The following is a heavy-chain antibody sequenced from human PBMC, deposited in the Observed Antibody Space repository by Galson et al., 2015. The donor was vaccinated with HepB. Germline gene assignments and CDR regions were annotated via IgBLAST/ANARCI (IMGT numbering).Heavy chain of an antibody. D-gene: IGHD6-19*01. CDR3: ARHMGQWLVGVDY. V-gene: IGHV4-59*08. Sequence: ETLSLTCTAAGGSISSYYWSWIRQPPGKRMEWIGYIYYSGSTNYNPSLKSRVTISVDTSKNQFSLQLSTVNAADTAVYYCARHMGQWLVGVDYWGQGTLVTVSS. CDR1: GGSISSYY. J-gene: IGHJ4*02. CDR2: IYYSGST.